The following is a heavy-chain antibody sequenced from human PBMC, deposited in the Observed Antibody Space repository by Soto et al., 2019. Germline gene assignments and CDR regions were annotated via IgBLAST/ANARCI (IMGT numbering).Heavy chain of an antibody. CDR2: IYYSGTT. V-gene: IGHV4-39*01. Sequence: QVQLEESGPGLVKPSETLSLTCTVSGGSINSSNYYWAWIRQPPGKGLEWIGSIYYSGTTYYNPSVKSRVTISMGTSKTQFSLKLSSMTAADTAVYFCARFTLKTSMAFDPWGPGILVTVSS. CDR1: GGSINSSNYY. J-gene: IGHJ5*02. CDR3: ARFTLKTSMAFDP. D-gene: IGHD3-10*01.